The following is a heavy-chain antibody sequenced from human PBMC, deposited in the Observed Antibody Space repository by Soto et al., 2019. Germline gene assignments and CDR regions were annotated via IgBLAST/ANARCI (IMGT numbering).Heavy chain of an antibody. V-gene: IGHV1-69*01. CDR3: ARPLRDRNFYYDMAV. CDR1: GGTFSKYA. CDR2: TIPMFGTP. D-gene: IGHD3-22*01. Sequence: QVQLVQSGAEMQQPGASVRVSCKASGGTFSKYAFSWVRQAPGQGLEWLGGTIPMFGTPNYAQKFQGRVAISADQSTATVYMAWSSLRSEDTAVYFCARPLRDRNFYYDMAVGGQGTTVPVSS. J-gene: IGHJ6*02.